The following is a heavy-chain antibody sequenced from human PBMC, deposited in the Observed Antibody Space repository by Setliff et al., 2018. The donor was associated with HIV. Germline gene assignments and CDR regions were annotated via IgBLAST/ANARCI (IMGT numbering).Heavy chain of an antibody. CDR1: GVTFSRYW. V-gene: IGHV3-7*01. Sequence: PGGSLRLSCAASGVTFSRYWMSWVRQAPGKGLEWVANIKQDGSEKYYVDSVKGRFTISRDNAKNSLYLQMNSLRAEDTAVYYCAREALVSSYYFDYWGQGTLVTSPQ. CDR3: AREALVSSYYFDY. CDR2: IKQDGSEK. D-gene: IGHD6-6*01. J-gene: IGHJ4*02.